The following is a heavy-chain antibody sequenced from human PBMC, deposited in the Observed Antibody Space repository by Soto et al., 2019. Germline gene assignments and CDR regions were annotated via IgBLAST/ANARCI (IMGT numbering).Heavy chain of an antibody. CDR2: ISYDGSNK. CDR3: AKDLGIAVDLYWYFDL. D-gene: IGHD6-19*01. Sequence: PAVSLRISCAASGCTFSSYAMNWVRQAPGKGLEWVAVISYDGSNKYYADSVKGRFTISRDNSKNTLYLQMNSLRAEDTAVYYCAKDLGIAVDLYWYFDLWGRGTLVTVSS. V-gene: IGHV3-30*04. CDR1: GCTFSSYA. J-gene: IGHJ2*01.